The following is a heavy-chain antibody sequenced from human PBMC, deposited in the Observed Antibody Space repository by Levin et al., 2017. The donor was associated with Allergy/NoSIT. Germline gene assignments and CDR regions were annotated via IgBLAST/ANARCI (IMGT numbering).Heavy chain of an antibody. CDR3: ARHIYSYDSSGQLGGYYYGMDV. CDR1: GYTFTSYW. V-gene: IGHV5-51*01. D-gene: IGHD3-22*01. J-gene: IGHJ6*02. CDR2: IYPGDSDT. Sequence: GGSLRLSCKGSGYTFTSYWIAWVRQMPGKGLEWMGIIYPGDSDTRYSPSFQGQVTMSADKSISTAYLQWSSLKASDTAMYYCARHIYSYDSSGQLGGYYYGMDVWGQGTTVTVSS.